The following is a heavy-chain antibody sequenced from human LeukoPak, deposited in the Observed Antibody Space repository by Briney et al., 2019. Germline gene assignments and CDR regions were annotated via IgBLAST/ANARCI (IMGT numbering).Heavy chain of an antibody. CDR3: AKARFGVLTRWDY. CDR1: GFTFSSYA. Sequence: PGGSLRLSCAASGFTFSSYAMSWVRQAPGKGLEWVSVISGGGGSTYYADSVKGRFTISRDNSKSTLYPQMNSLRAEDTAIYYCAKARFGVLTRWDYWGQGTLVTVSS. J-gene: IGHJ4*02. V-gene: IGHV3-23*01. CDR2: ISGGGGST. D-gene: IGHD3-3*01.